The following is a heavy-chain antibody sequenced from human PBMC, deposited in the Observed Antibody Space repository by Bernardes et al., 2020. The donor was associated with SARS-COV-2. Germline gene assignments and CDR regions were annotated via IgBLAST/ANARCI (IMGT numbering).Heavy chain of an antibody. V-gene: IGHV4-34*01. CDR1: GGSFSGYY. CDR2: INHSGNT. CDR3: ARGGCSSSSCYNFDY. D-gene: IGHD2-2*02. J-gene: IGHJ4*02. Sequence: SETLSLTCAVYGGSFSGYYWNWIRQPPGKGLEWMGEINHSGNTNYNPSLKSRVTISVDTSKNQSPLKLSSVTAADTAVYHCARGGCSSSSCYNFDYWGQGTLVTVSS.